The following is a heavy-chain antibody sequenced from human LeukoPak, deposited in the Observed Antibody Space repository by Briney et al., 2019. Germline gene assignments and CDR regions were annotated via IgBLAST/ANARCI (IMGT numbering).Heavy chain of an antibody. D-gene: IGHD5-18*01. CDR2: IYYSGST. CDR3: ASLDSYGYGSFDY. Sequence: SEALSLTCTVSGGSISSYYWSWIRQPPGKGLEWIGYIYYSGSTNYNPSLKSRVTLSVDTSKNQFSLKLSSVTAADTGVYYCASLDSYGYGSFDYWGQGTLVTVSS. J-gene: IGHJ4*02. V-gene: IGHV4-59*01. CDR1: GGSISSYY.